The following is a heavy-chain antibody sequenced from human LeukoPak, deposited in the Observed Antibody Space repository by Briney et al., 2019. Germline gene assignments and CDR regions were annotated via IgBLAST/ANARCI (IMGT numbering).Heavy chain of an antibody. Sequence: SETLSLTCTVSGGSISSGNYYWSWIRKPAGKGLEWIGRIYTSGSTNYNPSLKSRVTISVDTSKNQFSLKLSSVTAADTAVYYCAGGAITMVRGWGQGTLVTVSS. V-gene: IGHV4-61*02. CDR3: AGGAITMVRG. D-gene: IGHD3-10*01. CDR2: IYTSGST. J-gene: IGHJ4*02. CDR1: GGSISSGNYY.